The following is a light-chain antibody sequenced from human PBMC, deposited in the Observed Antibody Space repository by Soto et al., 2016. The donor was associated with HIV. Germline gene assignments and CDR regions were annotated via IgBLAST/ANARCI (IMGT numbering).Light chain of an antibody. J-gene: IGKJ2*01. CDR2: ASS. V-gene: IGKV1-39*01. CDR1: QSISSY. CDR3: QQYNSYSRT. Sequence: DIQMTQSPSSLSASVGDRVTITCRASQSISSYLNWYQQKPGKAPNLLIYASSSLQSGVPSRFSGSGSGTDFTLTISSLQPEDFATYYCQQYNSYSRTFGQGTKLEIK.